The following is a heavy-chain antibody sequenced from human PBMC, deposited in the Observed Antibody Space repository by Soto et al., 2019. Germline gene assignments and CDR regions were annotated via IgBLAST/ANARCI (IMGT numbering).Heavy chain of an antibody. Sequence: GGSLRLSCAASGFIFSDHYMDWVRQAPGKGLEWVGRSRNKTKGYTTEYAASVNGRFAISRDDSKNSLYLQMSSLRTEDTAVYYCAKGFCRGPTCYSGDYWGQGTPVTVSS. CDR3: AKGFCRGPTCYSGDY. V-gene: IGHV3-72*01. CDR2: SRNKTKGYTT. J-gene: IGHJ4*02. CDR1: GFIFSDHY. D-gene: IGHD2-15*01.